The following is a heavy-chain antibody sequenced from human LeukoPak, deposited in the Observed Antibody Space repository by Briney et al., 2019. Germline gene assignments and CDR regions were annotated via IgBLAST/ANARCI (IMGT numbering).Heavy chain of an antibody. V-gene: IGHV1-2*02. D-gene: IGHD4-17*01. CDR2: INPNSGGT. CDR3: ARDTVKGCGDYYNWFDP. CDR1: GYTFTGYY. J-gene: IGHJ5*02. Sequence: ASVKVSCKASGYTFTGYYMHWVRQAPGQGLEWMGWINPNSGGTNYAQKFQGRVTMTRDTSISTAYMELSRLRSDDTAVYYCARDTVKGCGDYYNWFDPWGQGTLVTVSS.